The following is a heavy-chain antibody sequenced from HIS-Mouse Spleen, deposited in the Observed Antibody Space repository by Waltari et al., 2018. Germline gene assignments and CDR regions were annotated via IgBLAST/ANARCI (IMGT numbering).Heavy chain of an antibody. D-gene: IGHD3-16*01. Sequence: QLQLQESGPGLVKPSETLSLTCTVSGGSISSSSYYWGWIRQPPGKGLEWIGSIYYSGGTYYNPALKSRGTISVDTSKNQFSRKLSSVTAADTAVYYCARAAQGGSYYYYGMDVWGQGTTVTVSS. CDR2: IYYSGGT. V-gene: IGHV4-39*07. CDR3: ARAAQGGSYYYYGMDV. CDR1: GGSISSSSYY. J-gene: IGHJ6*02.